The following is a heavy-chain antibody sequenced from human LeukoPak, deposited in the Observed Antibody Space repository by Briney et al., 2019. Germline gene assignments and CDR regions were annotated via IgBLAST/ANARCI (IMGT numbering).Heavy chain of an antibody. CDR1: GYTFTDYY. V-gene: IGHV1-2*02. J-gene: IGHJ4*02. Sequence: ASVRVSCKTSGYTFTDYYLHWVRQAPGQGLEWMGRIYPNSGGTNYAQKFQGRVTVTRDTSISTVYMELSGLRSDDTAVYYCARVPGPYTTSRFDYWGQGTLVTVSS. D-gene: IGHD6-13*01. CDR3: ARVPGPYTTSRFDY. CDR2: IYPNSGGT.